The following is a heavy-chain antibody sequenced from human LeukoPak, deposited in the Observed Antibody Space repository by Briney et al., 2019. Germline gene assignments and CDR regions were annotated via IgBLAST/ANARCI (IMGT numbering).Heavy chain of an antibody. CDR1: GYTFTSYG. CDR2: ISAYNGNT. J-gene: IGHJ4*02. V-gene: IGHV1-18*01. CDR3: ARDQEGFDY. Sequence: ALVKVSCKASGYTFTSYGISWVRQAPGQGLEWMGWISAYNGNTNYAQKLQGRVTVTRDTSTSTVHMELSGLRSEDTAVYYCARDQEGFDYWGQGTLVTVSS.